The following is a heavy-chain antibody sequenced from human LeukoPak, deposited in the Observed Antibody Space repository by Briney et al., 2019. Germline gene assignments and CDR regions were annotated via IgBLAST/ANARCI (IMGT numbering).Heavy chain of an antibody. J-gene: IGHJ4*02. CDR1: GGFFNTYY. CDR3: ARVITVRGVIFDY. D-gene: IGHD3-16*01. CDR2: IYYSGST. V-gene: IGHV4-59*01. Sequence: SETLSLTCTVSGGFFNTYYWSWIRQPPGKGLECLGYIYYSGSTNYNPSLKSRVTISVDTSKNQFSLKLSSVTAADTAVYYCARVITVRGVIFDYWGQGTLVTVSS.